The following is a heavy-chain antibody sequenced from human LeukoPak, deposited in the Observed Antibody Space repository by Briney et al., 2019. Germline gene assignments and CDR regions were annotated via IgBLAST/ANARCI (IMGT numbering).Heavy chain of an antibody. CDR3: ARHVSVRPYYYGSESYSHTPDY. CDR1: GGSISTSSYS. D-gene: IGHD3-10*01. J-gene: IGHJ4*02. Sequence: SETLSLTCTVSGGSISTSSYSWGWLRQPPGQGLEGIGTIYSTGSTFYNPSLESRLTISLDTSKNQFFLKLSSVTASDTALYYCARHVSVRPYYYGSESYSHTPDYWGREPWSPSPQ. V-gene: IGHV4-39*01. CDR2: IYSTGST.